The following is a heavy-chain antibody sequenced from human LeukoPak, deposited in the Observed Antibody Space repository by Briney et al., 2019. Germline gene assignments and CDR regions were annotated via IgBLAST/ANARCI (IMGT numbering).Heavy chain of an antibody. CDR2: ISYDGSNK. J-gene: IGHJ4*02. CDR3: ARDRPGRAYYFDY. D-gene: IGHD3-10*01. CDR1: GFTFSSYA. Sequence: GGPLRLSCAASGFTFSSYAMHWVRQAPGKGLEGVAVISYDGSNKYYADSVKGRFTISRDNSKNTLYLQMNSLRAEDTAVYYCARDRPGRAYYFDYWGQGTLVTVSS. V-gene: IGHV3-30*04.